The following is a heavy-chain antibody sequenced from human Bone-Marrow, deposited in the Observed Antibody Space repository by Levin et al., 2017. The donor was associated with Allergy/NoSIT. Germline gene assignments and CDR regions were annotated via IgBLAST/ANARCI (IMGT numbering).Heavy chain of an antibody. V-gene: IGHV3-9*01. D-gene: IGHD6-19*01. CDR2: ISWNSGSI. CDR3: AKGKYSSGWYGGIDY. J-gene: IGHJ4*02. CDR1: GFTFDDYA. Sequence: GGSLRLSCAASGFTFDDYAMHWVRQAPGKGLEWVSGISWNSGSIVYADSVKGRFTISRSNAKNSLYLQMNSLRAEDTALYYCAKGKYSSGWYGGIDYWGQGTLVTVSS.